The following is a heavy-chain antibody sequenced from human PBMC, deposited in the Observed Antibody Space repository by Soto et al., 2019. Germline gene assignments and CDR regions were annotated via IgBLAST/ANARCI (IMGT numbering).Heavy chain of an antibody. V-gene: IGHV4-31*03. CDR3: AREHQGQLGPLDY. Sequence: QVQLQESGPGLVKPSQTLSLTCTVSGGSISSGGYYWSWIRQHPGKGLEWIGYIYYSGSTYYNPSLNSRVTISVDTSKNQFSLKLSSGTAADTAVYYCAREHQGQLGPLDYRGQGTLVTVSS. D-gene: IGHD6-6*01. J-gene: IGHJ4*02. CDR2: IYYSGST. CDR1: GGSISSGGYY.